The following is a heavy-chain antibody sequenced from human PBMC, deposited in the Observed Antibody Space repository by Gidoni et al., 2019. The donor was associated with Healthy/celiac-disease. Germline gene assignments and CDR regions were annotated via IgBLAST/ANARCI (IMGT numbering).Heavy chain of an antibody. V-gene: IGHV3-30*18. CDR3: AKDRGIDYDILTRGRGMDV. J-gene: IGHJ6*02. D-gene: IGHD3-9*01. Sequence: QVQLVESGGGVVQPGRSLRLSCAASGFTFRSYGMHWVRQAPGKGLEWVAVISYDGSKKYDADSVKGRFTISRDNSKNTLYLQMNSLRAEDTAVYYCAKDRGIDYDILTRGRGMDVWGQGTTVTVSS. CDR1: GFTFRSYG. CDR2: ISYDGSKK.